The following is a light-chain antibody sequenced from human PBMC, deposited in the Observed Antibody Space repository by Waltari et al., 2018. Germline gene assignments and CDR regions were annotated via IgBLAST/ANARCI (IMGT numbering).Light chain of an antibody. CDR3: QQYNSYSRYT. Sequence: DIQMTQSPSTLSASVGDSVPITCRASQSISSWVAWYQQKPGKAPKLLIYKASSLESGVPSRFSGSGSGTECTLTISSLQPDEFATYYCQQYNSYSRYTFGQGTKLEIK. J-gene: IGKJ2*01. V-gene: IGKV1-5*03. CDR1: QSISSW. CDR2: KAS.